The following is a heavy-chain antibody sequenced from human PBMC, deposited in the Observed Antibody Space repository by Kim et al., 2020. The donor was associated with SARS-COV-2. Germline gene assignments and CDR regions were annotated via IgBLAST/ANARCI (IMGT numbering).Heavy chain of an antibody. J-gene: IGHJ4*02. CDR1: GFTFSDYY. V-gene: IGHV3-11*01. D-gene: IGHD3-22*01. CDR3: ARGTYDSSGYYYVEGGGFDY. Sequence: GGSLRLSCAASGFTFSDYYMSWIRQAPGKGLEWVSYISSSGSTIYYADSVKGRFTISRDNAKNSLYLQMNSLRAEDTAVYYCARGTYDSSGYYYVEGGGFDYWGQGTLVTVSS. CDR2: ISSSGSTI.